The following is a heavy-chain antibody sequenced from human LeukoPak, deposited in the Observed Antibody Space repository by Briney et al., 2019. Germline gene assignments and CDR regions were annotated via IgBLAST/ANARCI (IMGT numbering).Heavy chain of an antibody. D-gene: IGHD3-10*01. CDR3: ATDQAGGLDS. CDR2: IKQDGSKK. CDR1: GFPFSSYW. Sequence: GGSLRLSCVASGFPFSSYWMTWVRQAPGKGLEWVANIKQDGSKKSYADSVKGRFTISRDNAKNSLYLQMNSLRAEDTAVYYCATDQAGGLDSWGQGTLVTVSS. J-gene: IGHJ4*02. V-gene: IGHV3-7*01.